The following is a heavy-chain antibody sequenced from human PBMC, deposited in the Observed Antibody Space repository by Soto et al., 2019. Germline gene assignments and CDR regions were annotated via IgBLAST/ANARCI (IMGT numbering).Heavy chain of an antibody. CDR3: ARSLRYCSGGSCYWFDA. D-gene: IGHD2-15*01. CDR2: IDYSGST. J-gene: IGHJ5*02. Sequence: QVQLQESGPGLVKPSQTLSLTCTVSGGSISSGGYYWSWIRQHPGKGLQWIGYIDYSGSTYYNPSLKSRVTRSVDTSKNQSSLKLSSVTAADTAVYYCARSLRYCSGGSCYWFDAWGQGTLVTVSS. V-gene: IGHV4-31*03. CDR1: GGSISSGGYY.